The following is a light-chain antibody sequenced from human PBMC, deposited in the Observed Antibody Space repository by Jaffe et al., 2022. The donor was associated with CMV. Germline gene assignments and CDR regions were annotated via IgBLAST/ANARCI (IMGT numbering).Light chain of an antibody. CDR3: QQSYNTPQT. Sequence: DIQMTQSPSSLSASVGDRVTITCRASQRISSYLNWYQQKPGKAPKLLIYAASSLQSGVPSRFSGSGSGTDFTLTISSLQPEDFATYYCQQSYNTPQTFGQGTKLEIK. CDR1: QRISSY. V-gene: IGKV1-39*01. J-gene: IGKJ2*01. CDR2: AAS.